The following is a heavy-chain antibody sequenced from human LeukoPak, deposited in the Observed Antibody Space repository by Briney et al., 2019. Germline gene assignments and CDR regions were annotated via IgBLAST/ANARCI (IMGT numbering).Heavy chain of an antibody. D-gene: IGHD3-10*02. V-gene: IGHV3-21*01. CDR3: AELGITMIGGV. Sequence: GGSLRLSCAASGFTFSSYSMNWVRQAPGKGLEWVSSISGSSDDIYCADSVKGRFTISRDNAKNSLYLQMNSLRAEDTAVYYCAELGITMIGGVWGKGTTVTISS. CDR1: GFTFSSYS. CDR2: ISGSSDDI. J-gene: IGHJ6*04.